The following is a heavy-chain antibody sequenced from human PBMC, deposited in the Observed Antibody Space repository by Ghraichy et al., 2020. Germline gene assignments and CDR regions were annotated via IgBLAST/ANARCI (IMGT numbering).Heavy chain of an antibody. D-gene: IGHD3-10*01. Sequence: GGSLRLSCAASGFAFSTYSMNWVRQAPGKGLEWVSSIFSTGSPIHYADSVTGRFTISRDNDRNSLYLQMNSLRAEDTAVYYCAGDGVRASAGDGFDLWGQGTMVTVSS. V-gene: IGHV3-48*01. CDR3: AGDGVRASAGDGFDL. CDR2: IFSTGSPI. CDR1: GFAFSTYS. J-gene: IGHJ3*01.